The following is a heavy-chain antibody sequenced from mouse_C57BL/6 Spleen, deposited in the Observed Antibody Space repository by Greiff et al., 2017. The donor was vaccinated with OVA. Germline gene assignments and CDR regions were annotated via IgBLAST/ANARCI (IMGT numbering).Heavy chain of an antibody. J-gene: IGHJ4*01. V-gene: IGHV1-82*01. D-gene: IGHD1-1*01. Sequence: QVQLQQSGPELVKPGASVKISCKASGYAFSSSWMNWVKQRPGKGLEWIGRIYPGDGDTNYNGKFKGKATLTADKSSSTAYMQLSSLTSEDSAVYFCAPITTVAPYYAMDYWGQGTSVTVSS. CDR2: IYPGDGDT. CDR1: GYAFSSSW. CDR3: APITTVAPYYAMDY.